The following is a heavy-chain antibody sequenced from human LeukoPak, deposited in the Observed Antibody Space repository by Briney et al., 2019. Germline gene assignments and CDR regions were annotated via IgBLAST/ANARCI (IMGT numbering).Heavy chain of an antibody. CDR2: ISASGVST. V-gene: IGHV3-23*01. Sequence: GGSLRLSCAASGFTFSTYAISWVRQAPGKGLEWVSAISASGVSTYYADSVKGRFTISRGISKNTLYLQMNSLRADDTAVYYCAKGGSSGWYEHIDYWGQGTLVTVSS. J-gene: IGHJ4*02. D-gene: IGHD6-19*01. CDR3: AKGGSSGWYEHIDY. CDR1: GFTFSTYA.